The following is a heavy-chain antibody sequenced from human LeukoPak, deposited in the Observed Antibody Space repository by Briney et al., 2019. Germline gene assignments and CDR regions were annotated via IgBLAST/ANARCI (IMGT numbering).Heavy chain of an antibody. J-gene: IGHJ4*02. CDR1: GYTFTSYD. V-gene: IGHV1-8*03. CDR3: AREDSGYSYGLFDS. D-gene: IGHD5-18*01. Sequence: GASVKVSCKASGYTFTSYDINWVRQATGQGLEWMGWMNPNSGNTGYAQKFQGRVTITRNTSISTAYMELSSLRSDDTAVSYCAREDSGYSYGLFDSWGQGTLVTVSS. CDR2: MNPNSGNT.